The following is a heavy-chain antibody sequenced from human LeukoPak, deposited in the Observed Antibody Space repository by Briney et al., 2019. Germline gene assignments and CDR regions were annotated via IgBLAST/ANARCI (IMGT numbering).Heavy chain of an antibody. V-gene: IGHV4-4*02. CDR2: IYHSGST. D-gene: IGHD3-10*01. J-gene: IGHJ3*02. CDR1: GGSISSSNW. Sequence: PSGTLSLTCAVSGGSISSSNWWSWVRQPPGKGLEWIGEIYHSGSTNYNPSLKSRVTISVDKSKNQFSLKLSSVTAADTAVYYCAREARGVLLYRRVAGGDAFDIWGQGTMVTVSS. CDR3: AREARGVLLYRRVAGGDAFDI.